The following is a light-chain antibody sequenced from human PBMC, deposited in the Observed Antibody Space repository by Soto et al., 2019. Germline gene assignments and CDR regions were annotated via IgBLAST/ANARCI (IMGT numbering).Light chain of an antibody. J-gene: IGKJ4*01. CDR2: GAS. V-gene: IGKV3-20*01. CDR1: QFVFSTY. Sequence: EVVLTQSPGTLSLSPGARATLSCRASQFVFSTYLAWYQQRPGQAPRLLIYGASSRATGIPDRFSGGGSETDFTLTISRLESEDSAVYYCQQYGISPFTFGGGTKVEI. CDR3: QQYGISPFT.